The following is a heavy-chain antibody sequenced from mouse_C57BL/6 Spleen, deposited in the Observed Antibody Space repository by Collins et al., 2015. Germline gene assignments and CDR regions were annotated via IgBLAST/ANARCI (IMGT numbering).Heavy chain of an antibody. V-gene: IGHV7-3*01. CDR3: ARYPNWNGYFDY. J-gene: IGHJ2*01. D-gene: IGHD4-1*01. CDR2: IRNKADGYTT. Sequence: IRNKADGYTTEYSASVKGRFTISGDNSQSILYLQMNALRAEDSATYFCARYPNWNGYFDYWGQGTTLTVSS.